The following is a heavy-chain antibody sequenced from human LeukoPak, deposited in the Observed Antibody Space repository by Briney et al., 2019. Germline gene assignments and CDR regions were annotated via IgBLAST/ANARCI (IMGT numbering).Heavy chain of an antibody. D-gene: IGHD3-10*02. CDR2: ISSSGSTI. CDR1: GFTFSSYE. CDR3: AELGVTMIGGV. Sequence: GGSLTLSCAASGFTFSSYEMNWVRQAPGKGLEWVSYISSSGSTIYYADSVKGRFTIPRDNAKNPLYLQMNSLRAEDTAVYYCAELGVTMIGGVWGKGTTVTISS. V-gene: IGHV3-48*03. J-gene: IGHJ6*04.